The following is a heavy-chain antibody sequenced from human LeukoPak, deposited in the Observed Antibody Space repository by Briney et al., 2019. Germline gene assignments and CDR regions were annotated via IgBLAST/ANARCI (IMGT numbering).Heavy chain of an antibody. CDR1: GGSISSYY. V-gene: IGHV4-4*07. J-gene: IGHJ4*02. Sequence: PSETLSLTCTVSGGSISSYYWNWIRQPAGKGMEWIGRIYASGISNYNPSLKSRVTMSVDTFKNQFSLKPNSGTAADTAVYYCAGAPPVAAPYYFHYWGQGTLVTVSS. D-gene: IGHD6-19*01. CDR3: AGAPPVAAPYYFHY. CDR2: IYASGIS.